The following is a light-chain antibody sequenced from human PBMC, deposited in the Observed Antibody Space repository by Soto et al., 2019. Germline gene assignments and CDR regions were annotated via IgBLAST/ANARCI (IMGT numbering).Light chain of an antibody. CDR3: QQYDNPMYT. J-gene: IGKJ2*01. CDR2: DAT. CDR1: QDISNY. Sequence: DIQMTQSPSSLSASVGDRVTITCQASQDISNYLNWYQQKPGKAPKPLIHDATNLETGVPSRFSGSGSGTDFTFTISSLQPEDIATYYCQQYDNPMYTFGQGTKLEIK. V-gene: IGKV1-33*01.